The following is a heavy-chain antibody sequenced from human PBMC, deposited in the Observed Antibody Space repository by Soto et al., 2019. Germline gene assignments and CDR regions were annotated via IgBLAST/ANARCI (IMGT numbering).Heavy chain of an antibody. V-gene: IGHV2-5*02. CDR1: GLSLSSVGVG. D-gene: IGHD7-27*01. CDR3: AHTLDWGEGRFDY. J-gene: IGHJ4*02. CDR2: IYWDDDK. Sequence: QITLKESGPTLVKPTQTLTLTCSFSGLSLSSVGVGVDWIRQPPGNALEWLALIYWDDDKRYSPSLKSRLTIIKDTPKSQLVFTMTNSYPVDTATYYCAHTLDWGEGRFDYWGQGTLVTVSS.